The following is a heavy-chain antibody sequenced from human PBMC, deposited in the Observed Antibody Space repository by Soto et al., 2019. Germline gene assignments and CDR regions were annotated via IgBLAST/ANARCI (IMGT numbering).Heavy chain of an antibody. CDR2: IVVGSGNT. Sequence: SVKVSCKASGFTFTSSAVQWVRQARGQRLEWIGWIVVGSGNTNYAQKFQERVTITRDMSTSTAYMELSSLRSEDTAVYYCAAGPFITGTISWLDPWGQGTLVTVSS. J-gene: IGHJ5*02. CDR3: AAGPFITGTISWLDP. V-gene: IGHV1-58*01. CDR1: GFTFTSSA. D-gene: IGHD1-20*01.